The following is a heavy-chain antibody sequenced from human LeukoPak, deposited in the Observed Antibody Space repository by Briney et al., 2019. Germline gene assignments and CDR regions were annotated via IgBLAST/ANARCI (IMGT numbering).Heavy chain of an antibody. CDR2: ISYDGSNK. CDR3: ARGNLDYGDRWYAFDI. J-gene: IGHJ3*02. CDR1: GFTFSSYG. V-gene: IGHV3-30*19. D-gene: IGHD4-17*01. Sequence: GGSLRLSCAASGFTFSSYGMHWVRQAPGKGLEWVAVISYDGSNKYYADSVKGRFTISRDNSKNTLYLQMNSLRAEDTAVYYCARGNLDYGDRWYAFDIWGQGTMVTVSS.